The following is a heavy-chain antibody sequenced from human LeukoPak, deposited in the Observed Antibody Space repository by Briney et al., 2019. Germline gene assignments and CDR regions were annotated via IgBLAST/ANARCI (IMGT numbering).Heavy chain of an antibody. Sequence: SETLSLTCTVSGGSISSYHWSWIRQPPGKGLEWIGRIYTSGSTNYNPSLKSRVTTSVDTSKNQFSLKLSSVTAADTAVYYCARDRSSGWYEYYFDYWGQGTLVTVSS. CDR2: IYTSGST. CDR3: ARDRSSGWYEYYFDY. D-gene: IGHD6-19*01. V-gene: IGHV4-4*07. CDR1: GGSISSYH. J-gene: IGHJ4*02.